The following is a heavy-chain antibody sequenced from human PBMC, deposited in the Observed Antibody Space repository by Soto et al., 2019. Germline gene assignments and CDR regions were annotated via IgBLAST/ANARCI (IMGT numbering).Heavy chain of an antibody. V-gene: IGHV4-59*01. CDR3: ARDNTFGGVIVSGYFDY. D-gene: IGHD3-16*02. CDR1: GGSISSYY. CDR2: IYYSGST. J-gene: IGHJ4*02. Sequence: PSETLSLTCTVSGGSISSYYWSWIRQPPGKGLEWIGYIYYSGSTNYNPSLKSRVTISVDTSKNQFSLKLSSVTAADTAVYYCARDNTFGGVIVSGYFDYWGEGTLVTVSS.